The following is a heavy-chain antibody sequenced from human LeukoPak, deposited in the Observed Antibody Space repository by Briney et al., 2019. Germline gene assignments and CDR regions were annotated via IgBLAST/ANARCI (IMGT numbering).Heavy chain of an antibody. V-gene: IGHV3-23*01. Sequence: GGSLRLSCAASGFTFSSYAMSWVRQAPGKGLEWVSAISGSGGSTYYADSAKGRFTISRDNSKNTLYLQMNSLRAEDTAVYYCAKDPSRYWTHLDYWGQGTLVTVSS. CDR3: AKDPSRYWTHLDY. CDR2: ISGSGGST. D-gene: IGHD1-20*01. J-gene: IGHJ4*02. CDR1: GFTFSSYA.